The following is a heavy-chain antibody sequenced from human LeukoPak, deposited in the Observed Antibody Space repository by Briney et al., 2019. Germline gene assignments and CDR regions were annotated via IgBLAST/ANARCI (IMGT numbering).Heavy chain of an antibody. V-gene: IGHV3-74*01. CDR2: INSDGITT. CDR1: GFTFSIFR. Sequence: QSGGSLRLSCAASGFTFSIFRMHWGRQAPGKGPVWLSRINSDGITTTYADSVKGRFTISRDNAKNTLYLQMNSLRAEDTAVYYCARTHYGGAYGDYWGQGTLVTVSS. J-gene: IGHJ4*02. CDR3: ARTHYGGAYGDY. D-gene: IGHD4/OR15-4a*01.